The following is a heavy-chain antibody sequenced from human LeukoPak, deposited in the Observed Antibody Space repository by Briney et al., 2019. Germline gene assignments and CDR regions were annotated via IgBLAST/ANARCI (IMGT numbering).Heavy chain of an antibody. CDR1: GGSISSYY. CDR3: ARSKGPYYDTDV. J-gene: IGHJ6*02. CDR2: INHSGST. V-gene: IGHV4-34*01. Sequence: SETLSLTCTVSGGSISSYYWSWIRQPPGKGLEWIGEINHSGSTNYNPSLKSRVTISVDTSKNQFSLKLSSVTAADTAVYYCARSKGPYYDTDVWGQGTTVTVSS.